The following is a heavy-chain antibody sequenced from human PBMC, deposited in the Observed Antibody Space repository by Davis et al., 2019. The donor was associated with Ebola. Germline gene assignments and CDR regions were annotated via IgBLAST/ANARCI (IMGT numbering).Heavy chain of an antibody. CDR2: IKEDGSEE. Sequence: GESLKISCAASGLTFSHHWMSWVRQAPGKGLEWVAHIKEDGSEEYYVDSVKGRFTISRDNAKNSLYLQMNSLSADDTAVYYCAKVHSGPYFDYWGQGTLVTVSS. J-gene: IGHJ4*02. V-gene: IGHV3-7*01. CDR3: AKVHSGPYFDY. D-gene: IGHD1-26*01. CDR1: GLTFSHHW.